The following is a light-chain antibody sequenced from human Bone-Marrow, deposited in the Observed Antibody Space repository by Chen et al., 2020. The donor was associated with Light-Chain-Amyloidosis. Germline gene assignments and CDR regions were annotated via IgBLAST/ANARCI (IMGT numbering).Light chain of an antibody. Sequence: SYVLTPPSSGSGAPGQTDTNACGGNNIGSTSVHWYQQTPGQAPLLVVYDDSDRPSGIPERLSGSNSGNTATLTISRVEAGDEADYYCQVWDRSSDRPVFGGGTKLTVL. V-gene: IGLV3-21*02. CDR1: NIGSTS. J-gene: IGLJ3*02. CDR3: QVWDRSSDRPV. CDR2: DDS.